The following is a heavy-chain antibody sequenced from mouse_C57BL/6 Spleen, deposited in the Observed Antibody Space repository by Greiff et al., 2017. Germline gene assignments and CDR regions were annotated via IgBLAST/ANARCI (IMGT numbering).Heavy chain of an antibody. CDR2: IDTANGNT. CDR1: GFNIKNTY. Sequence: VQLQQSVAELVRPGASVKLSCTASGFNIKNTYMHWVKQRPEQGLEWMGRIDTANGNTKYAPKFQGKATLTADTSSNTAYLQLSSLTSEDTAIYYCARSLYGSNYWYFDVWGTGTTVTVSS. CDR3: ARSLYGSNYWYFDV. D-gene: IGHD1-1*01. J-gene: IGHJ1*03. V-gene: IGHV14-3*01.